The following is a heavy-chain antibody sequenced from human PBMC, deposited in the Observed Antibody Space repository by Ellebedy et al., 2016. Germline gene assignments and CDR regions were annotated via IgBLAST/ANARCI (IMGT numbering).Heavy chain of an antibody. D-gene: IGHD1-26*01. V-gene: IGHV5-51*01. Sequence: GESLKISXKGSGYRFTDYWIGWVRQLPGKGLEWMGLIYPGDTETRYSPSFQGQVTISADKSISTAYLQWSSLKASDTAMYYCARGKGGATQDYFDYWGQGTLVTVSS. J-gene: IGHJ4*02. CDR3: ARGKGGATQDYFDY. CDR1: GYRFTDYW. CDR2: IYPGDTET.